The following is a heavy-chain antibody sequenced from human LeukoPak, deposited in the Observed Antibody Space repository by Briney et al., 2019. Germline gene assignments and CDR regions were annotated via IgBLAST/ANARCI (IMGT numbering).Heavy chain of an antibody. CDR3: AKDITPSSKSGYFDY. V-gene: IGHV3-43*01. CDR2: ISWDGGST. Sequence: PGGSLRLSCAASGFTFDDYTMHWVRQAPGKGLEWVSLISWDGGSTYYADSVKVRFTISRDNSKNSLYLQMNSLRTEDTALYYCAKDITPSSKSGYFDYWGQGTLVTVSS. J-gene: IGHJ4*02. CDR1: GFTFDDYT. D-gene: IGHD4-11*01.